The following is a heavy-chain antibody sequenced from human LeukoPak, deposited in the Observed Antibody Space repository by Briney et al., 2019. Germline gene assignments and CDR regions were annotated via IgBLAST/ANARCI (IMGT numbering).Heavy chain of an antibody. CDR3: AKDIIRERGCSGGSCYSNFDY. V-gene: IGHV3-43*02. J-gene: IGHJ4*02. CDR2: ISGDGGIT. Sequence: GGSLRLSCAASGSTFDDFAMHWVRQAPGKGLEWVSLISGDGGITYYADSVKGRFTISRDNSKNSLYLQMNSLRTEDTALYYCAKDIIRERGCSGGSCYSNFDYWGQGTLVTVSS. CDR1: GSTFDDFA. D-gene: IGHD2-15*01.